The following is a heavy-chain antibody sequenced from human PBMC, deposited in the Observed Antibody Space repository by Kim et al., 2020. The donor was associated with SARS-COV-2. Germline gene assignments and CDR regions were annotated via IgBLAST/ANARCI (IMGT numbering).Heavy chain of an antibody. CDR1: GFTFSSYA. D-gene: IGHD6-19*01. Sequence: GGSLRLSCAASGFTFSSYAMSWVRQAPGKGLDWVSAISGSGGSTYYAHSVKGRFTIPKDNSKNTLSLQMNSLSAEDTAVNYCAKSRAVGRWLVKPQGGGGDFYYWGQGTLVTVSS. V-gene: IGHV3-23*01. J-gene: IGHJ4*02. CDR3: AKSRAVGRWLVKPQGGGGDFYY. CDR2: ISGSGGST.